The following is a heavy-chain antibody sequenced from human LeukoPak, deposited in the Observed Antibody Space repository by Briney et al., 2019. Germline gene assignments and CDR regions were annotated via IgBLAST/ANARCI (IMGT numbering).Heavy chain of an antibody. CDR2: ISGSGNRT. D-gene: IGHD2-15*01. V-gene: IGHV3-23*01. J-gene: IGHJ6*02. CDR1: GFTFSSYA. CDR3: AKNLYCGGGSCYPSALGMDV. Sequence: GGSLRLSCAASGFTFSSYAMSWVRQAPGKGLEWVSSISGSGNRTYYADSVKGRFTISRDNSKNALFLQMNSLRAEDTAVYYCAKNLYCGGGSCYPSALGMDVWGQGTTVTVSS.